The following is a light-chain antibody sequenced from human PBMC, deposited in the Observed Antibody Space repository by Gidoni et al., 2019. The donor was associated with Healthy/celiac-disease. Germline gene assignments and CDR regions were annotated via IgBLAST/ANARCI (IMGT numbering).Light chain of an antibody. CDR2: DAS. V-gene: IGKV3-11*01. Sequence: EIVLIQSPASLFFSRGERATISCRASQCVSSYLAWYQQKPGQAPKLLIYDASNMATGIPARFSGSGSGTDFTLIISSLEPEDFAVYYCQQRSNWPLTFGGGTKVEIK. CDR3: QQRSNWPLT. CDR1: QCVSSY. J-gene: IGKJ4*01.